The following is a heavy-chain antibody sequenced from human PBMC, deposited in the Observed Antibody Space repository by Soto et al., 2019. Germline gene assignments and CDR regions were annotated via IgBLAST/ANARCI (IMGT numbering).Heavy chain of an antibody. CDR1: GGSISSGGYY. Sequence: QVQLQESGPGLVKPSQTLSLTCTVSGGSISSGGYYWSWIRQHPGKGLEWIGYIYYSGSTYYNPSLKSRVTISADTSKNQFSLKLSSVTAADTAVYYCARVPITMIVAEPQSLAFDIWGQGTMVTVSS. D-gene: IGHD3-22*01. CDR2: IYYSGST. V-gene: IGHV4-31*03. CDR3: ARVPITMIVAEPQSLAFDI. J-gene: IGHJ3*02.